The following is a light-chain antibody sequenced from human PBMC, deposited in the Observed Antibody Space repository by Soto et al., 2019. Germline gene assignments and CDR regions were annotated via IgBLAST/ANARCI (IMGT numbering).Light chain of an antibody. CDR2: DVT. Sequence: QSVLTQPPSVSGSPGQSVAISCTGTSSDVGSYNRVAWYQQPPSTAPKLNTYDVTNRPSGVPDRFSGSKSGNTASLTISGLQAEGEADYHCNSFTTSSTYVFGTGTKVTVL. CDR1: SSDVGSYNR. V-gene: IGLV2-18*02. CDR3: NSFTTSSTYV. J-gene: IGLJ1*01.